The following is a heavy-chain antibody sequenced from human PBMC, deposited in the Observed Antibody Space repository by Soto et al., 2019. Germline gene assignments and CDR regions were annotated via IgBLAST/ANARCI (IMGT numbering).Heavy chain of an antibody. CDR1: GYTFTSYG. V-gene: IGHV1-18*01. CDR3: ARRESREYYYYYIDV. CDR2: ISAYNGNT. J-gene: IGHJ6*03. Sequence: GASVKVSCKASGYTFTSYGISWVRQAPGQGLEWMGWISAYNGNTNYAQKLQGRVTMTTDTSTSTAYMELRSLRSDDTAVYYCARRESREYYYYYIDVWGKRTTVTVSS.